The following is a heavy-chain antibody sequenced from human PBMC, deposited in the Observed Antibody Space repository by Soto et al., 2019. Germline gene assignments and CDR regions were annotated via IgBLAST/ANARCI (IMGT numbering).Heavy chain of an antibody. CDR3: VSFVAIGS. V-gene: IGHV3-7*01. Sequence: GGSLRLSCAASGFIFSDYWMAWVRQAPGKGLEWVANIKEDGSRKYCIESAKGRITISRDNAKNSLFLQMNCLRVEDTGVYYCVSFVAIGSWGQGTLVTVSS. CDR1: GFIFSDYW. CDR2: IKEDGSRK. D-gene: IGHD2-15*01. J-gene: IGHJ4*02.